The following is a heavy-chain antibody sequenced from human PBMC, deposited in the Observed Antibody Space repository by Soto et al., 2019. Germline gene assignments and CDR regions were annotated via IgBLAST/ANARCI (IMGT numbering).Heavy chain of an antibody. Sequence: EVQLVESGGGLVQPGGSMKLSCAASGFPFSGSAMHWVRQASGKGLEGVGRIRSKANSDATAYAASVKGRFTISRDDSKNTAYLQMNSLKTEDTAVYYCTSLEPFDYWGQGTLVTVSS. D-gene: IGHD1-1*01. V-gene: IGHV3-73*01. CDR3: TSLEPFDY. J-gene: IGHJ4*02. CDR2: IRSKANSDAT. CDR1: GFPFSGSA.